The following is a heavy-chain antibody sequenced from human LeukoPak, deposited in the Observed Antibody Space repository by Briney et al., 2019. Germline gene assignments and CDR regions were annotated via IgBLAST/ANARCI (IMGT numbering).Heavy chain of an antibody. J-gene: IGHJ6*03. CDR2: INTDGSST. Sequence: PGGSLRLSCAASGFTFSSYWMHWVRQAPGKGLVWVSRINTDGSSTSYADSVKGRFTISRDNAKNTLYLQMNSLRAEDTAVYYWAGIVGAPAPWYYYMDVWGKGTTVTVSS. V-gene: IGHV3-74*01. CDR1: GFTFSSYW. CDR3: AGIVGAPAPWYYYMDV. D-gene: IGHD1-26*01.